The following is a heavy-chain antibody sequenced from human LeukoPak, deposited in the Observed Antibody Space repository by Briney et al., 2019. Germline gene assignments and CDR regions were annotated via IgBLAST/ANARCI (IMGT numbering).Heavy chain of an antibody. Sequence: PGGSLRLSCAASGFTFKSYEMNWVRQAPGKGLEWVSYISSSAGTTYYADSVKGRFTISRDNAKNSLYLQMNSLRAEDTAVYFCARQQQQLWYDWGQGTLVTVSS. CDR1: GFTFKSYE. V-gene: IGHV3-48*03. J-gene: IGHJ4*02. CDR2: ISSSAGTT. CDR3: ARQQQQLWYD. D-gene: IGHD5-18*01.